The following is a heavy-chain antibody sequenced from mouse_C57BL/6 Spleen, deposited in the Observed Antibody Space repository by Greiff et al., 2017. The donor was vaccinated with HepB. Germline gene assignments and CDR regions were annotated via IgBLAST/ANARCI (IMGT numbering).Heavy chain of an antibody. Sequence: QVQLQQPGAELVKPGASVKLSCKASGYTFTSYWMHWVKQRPGQGLEWIGMIHPNSGSTNYNEKFKSKATLTVDKSSSIAYMQLSSLTSEDSAVYYCARDDYLYAMDYWGQGTSVTVSS. V-gene: IGHV1-64*01. D-gene: IGHD2-4*01. J-gene: IGHJ4*01. CDR3: ARDDYLYAMDY. CDR2: IHPNSGST. CDR1: GYTFTSYW.